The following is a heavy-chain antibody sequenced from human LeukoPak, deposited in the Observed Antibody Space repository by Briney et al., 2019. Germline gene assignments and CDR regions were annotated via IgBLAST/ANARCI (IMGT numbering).Heavy chain of an antibody. CDR1: GGSVNSGNYY. CDR2: IYYSGTT. D-gene: IGHD2-2*01. CDR3: VRENIVLVPAAYFDY. J-gene: IGHJ4*02. V-gene: IGHV4-61*01. Sequence: SETLSLTCTVSGGSVNSGNYYWSWIRQPPRKGLEWIGYIYYSGTTIYNPSLRSRVTISLDTSKNQFSLRLSSVTAADTAVYYCVRENIVLVPAAYFDYWGQGTLVTVSS.